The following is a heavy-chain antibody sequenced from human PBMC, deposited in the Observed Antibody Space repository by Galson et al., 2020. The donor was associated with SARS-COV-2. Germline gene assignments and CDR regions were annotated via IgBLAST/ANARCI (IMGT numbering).Heavy chain of an antibody. V-gene: IGHV3-23*01. J-gene: IGHJ6*02. CDR2: ISGSGFST. CDR3: AKGSPIKLGHRGSELYDYGVHV. D-gene: IGHD2-15*01. CDR1: GFTFGNYA. Sequence: GGSLRLSCAASGFTFGNYALNWVRQTPGKGLEWVSGISGSGFSTYYADSVRGRFTISKDNSRNTLYLEMSSVRAEDTAVYFCAKGSPIKLGHRGSELYDYGVHVWGQGTTVTVSS.